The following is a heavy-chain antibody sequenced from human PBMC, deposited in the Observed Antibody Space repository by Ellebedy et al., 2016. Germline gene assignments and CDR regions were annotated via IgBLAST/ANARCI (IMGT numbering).Heavy chain of an antibody. J-gene: IGHJ4*02. V-gene: IGHV3-64*01. CDR3: ARKNYPDSDNSGNLIYYFDH. CDR2: ISNNGGRT. Sequence: GESLKISCAASGFTFSNYAMHWVRQAPGKGLEYVSGISNNGGRTYYANSVKGRFSISRDNSDNTLYLHMGSLRPEDMAVYYCARKNYPDSDNSGNLIYYFDHWGQGTLVTVSS. D-gene: IGHD3-22*01. CDR1: GFTFSNYA.